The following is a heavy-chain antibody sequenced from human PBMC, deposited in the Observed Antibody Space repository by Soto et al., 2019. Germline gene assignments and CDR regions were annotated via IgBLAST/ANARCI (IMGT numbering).Heavy chain of an antibody. D-gene: IGHD2-15*01. V-gene: IGHV2-5*02. J-gene: IGHJ4*02. CDR2: VYWDDDK. CDR3: AHSRRRPSCRGGNCYHFDS. CDR1: GFSISADAVG. Sequence: QITLKESGPTLVKHTQTLTLTCSCSGFSISADAVGVGWFRQPPGKAPEWLAIVYWDDDKRYSPSLKSRLTITKDTSRNHVVLTMTNVDPVDTATYFCAHSRRRPSCRGGNCYHFDSWGQGTLVTVSS.